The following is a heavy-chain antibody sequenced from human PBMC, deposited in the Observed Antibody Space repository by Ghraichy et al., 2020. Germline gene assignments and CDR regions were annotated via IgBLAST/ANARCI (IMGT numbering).Heavy chain of an antibody. CDR1: GYNFIGYY. Sequence: ASVKVSCKASGYNFIGYYLHWVRQAPGQGLEWMGWINPTTGGTNYTQKFKDRVTMTRDRSISTAYLELSRLRSDDTAGYYCARGWADVFGGNGWGQGTLVIVSS. CDR2: INPTTGGT. J-gene: IGHJ1*01. CDR3: ARGWADVFGGNG. D-gene: IGHD4-23*01. V-gene: IGHV1-2*02.